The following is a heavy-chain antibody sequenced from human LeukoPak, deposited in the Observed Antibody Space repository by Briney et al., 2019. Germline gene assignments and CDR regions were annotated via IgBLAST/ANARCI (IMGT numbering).Heavy chain of an antibody. CDR2: IYSGGST. V-gene: IGHV3-53*01. Sequence: GGSLRLSCAASGFTVSSNYMSWVRQAPGKGLEWVSVIYSGGSTYYADSVKGRFTISRDNSKNTLYLQMNSLRAEDTAVYYCARDVGATTSATFDLWGQGTMVTVSS. D-gene: IGHD1-26*01. CDR1: GFTVSSNY. J-gene: IGHJ3*01. CDR3: ARDVGATTSATFDL.